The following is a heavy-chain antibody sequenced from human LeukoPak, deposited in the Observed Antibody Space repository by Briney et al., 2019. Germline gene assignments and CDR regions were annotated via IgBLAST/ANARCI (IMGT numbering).Heavy chain of an antibody. V-gene: IGHV4-39*07. CDR2: IYYSGST. CDR3: ARVRAAAVPYYFDY. D-gene: IGHD6-13*01. J-gene: IGHJ4*02. Sequence: SETLPLTCTVSGGSISSRSYYWGWIRQPPGKGLEWIGSIYYSGSTYYNAPLKSRVTISVDTSKSQFSLKVRSVTAADTAVYYCARVRAAAVPYYFDYWGQGTLVTVSS. CDR1: GGSISSRSYY.